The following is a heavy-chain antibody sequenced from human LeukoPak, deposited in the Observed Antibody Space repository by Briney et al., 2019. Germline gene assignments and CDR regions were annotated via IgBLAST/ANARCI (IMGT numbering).Heavy chain of an antibody. V-gene: IGHV3-30*14. Sequence: GGSLRLSCAASGFTFSSYAMHWVRQAPGKGLEWVAVITYDGSNKYYADSVKGRFTISRDNSKNTLYLQMNSLRAEDTATYYCAAFSSCDYWGQGALVTVSS. J-gene: IGHJ4*02. D-gene: IGHD6-13*01. CDR3: AAFSSCDY. CDR1: GFTFSSYA. CDR2: ITYDGSNK.